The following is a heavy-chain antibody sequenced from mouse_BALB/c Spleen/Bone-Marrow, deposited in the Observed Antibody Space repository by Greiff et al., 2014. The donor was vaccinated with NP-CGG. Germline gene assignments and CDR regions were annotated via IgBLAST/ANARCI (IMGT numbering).Heavy chain of an antibody. Sequence: VQLQQSGPELVKPGASVKTSCKASGYTFTDYYMKWVKQSRGKSLEWIGDINPNNGDTFYDQKFKGKATLTVDKSSSTAYMQLNSLTSEDSAVYYCAGLRGNYLFYAMDSWGQGTSVTVSS. V-gene: IGHV1-26*01. CDR2: INPNNGDT. CDR1: GYTFTDYY. D-gene: IGHD2-1*01. CDR3: AGLRGNYLFYAMDS. J-gene: IGHJ4*01.